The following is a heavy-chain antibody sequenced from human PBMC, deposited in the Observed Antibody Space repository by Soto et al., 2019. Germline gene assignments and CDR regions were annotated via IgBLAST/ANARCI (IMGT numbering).Heavy chain of an antibody. Sequence: GSLRLSCAASGFDFSTHVVHWVRQAPGQGLEWVAVISYDGYNAYYADSVKGRFTISKDNSRNTLFLQMDNLRSDDTAVYFCARDGGFSYGFDYYFDYWGQGTLVTVSS. CDR1: GFDFSTHV. D-gene: IGHD5-18*01. J-gene: IGHJ4*02. V-gene: IGHV3-30-3*01. CDR3: ARDGGFSYGFDYYFDY. CDR2: ISYDGYNA.